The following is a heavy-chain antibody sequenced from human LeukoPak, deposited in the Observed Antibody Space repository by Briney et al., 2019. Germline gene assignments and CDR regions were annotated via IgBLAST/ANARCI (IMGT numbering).Heavy chain of an antibody. J-gene: IGHJ6*02. Sequence: GGSLRLFCAASGFTFSSYAMSWVRQAPGKGLEWVSAISGSGGSTYYADSVKGRFTISRDNSKNTLYLQMNSLRAEDTAVYYCAKDLYHDYGDTYGMDVWGQGTTVTVSS. CDR3: AKDLYHDYGDTYGMDV. CDR2: ISGSGGST. V-gene: IGHV3-23*01. D-gene: IGHD4-17*01. CDR1: GFTFSSYA.